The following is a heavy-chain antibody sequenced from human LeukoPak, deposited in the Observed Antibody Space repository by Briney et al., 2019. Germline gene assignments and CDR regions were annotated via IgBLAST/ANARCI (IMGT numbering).Heavy chain of an antibody. V-gene: IGHV3-48*01. CDR1: GFTFSMFS. Sequence: PGGSLRLSCAASGFTFSMFSMNWVRQAPGKGLEWVSYISSSSSTMHYADSVKGRFTISRDNAKKSLYLQMSSLRAEDTALYFCVRDSYCGGDCYRLHDLWGQGTLVAVSS. J-gene: IGHJ4*02. D-gene: IGHD2-21*02. CDR3: VRDSYCGGDCYRLHDL. CDR2: ISSSSSTM.